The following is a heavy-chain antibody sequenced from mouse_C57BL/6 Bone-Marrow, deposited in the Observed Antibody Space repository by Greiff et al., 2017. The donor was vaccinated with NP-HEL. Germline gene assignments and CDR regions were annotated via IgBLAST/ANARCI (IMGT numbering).Heavy chain of an antibody. CDR3: ARTPLRWLLRAWFAY. CDR2: ISYDGSN. D-gene: IGHD2-3*01. V-gene: IGHV3-6*01. Sequence: EVQRVESGPGLVKPSQSLSLTCSVTGYSITSGYYWNWIRQFPGNKLEWMGYISYDGSNNYNPSLKNRISITRDTSKNQFFLKLNSVTTEDTATYYCARTPLRWLLRAWFAYWGQGTLVTVSA. J-gene: IGHJ3*01. CDR1: GYSITSGYY.